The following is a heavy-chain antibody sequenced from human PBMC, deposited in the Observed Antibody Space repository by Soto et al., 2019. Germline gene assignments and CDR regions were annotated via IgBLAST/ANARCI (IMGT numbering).Heavy chain of an antibody. V-gene: IGHV1-69*08. J-gene: IGHJ6*02. CDR3: ARRRYCGYDCYHKHYYGMDV. D-gene: IGHD2-21*02. CDR1: GDTFSSYI. CDR2: VIPVLTTT. Sequence: QVQLVQSGAEVKKPGSSVRVSCRSSGDTFSSYIVNWLRLAHGRGLEWMGRVIPVLTTTDYAQNFRGRVTMTADRSTNTVYLDLSSLRSDDTAVYYCARRRYCGYDCYHKHYYGMDVWGQGSLVTVAS.